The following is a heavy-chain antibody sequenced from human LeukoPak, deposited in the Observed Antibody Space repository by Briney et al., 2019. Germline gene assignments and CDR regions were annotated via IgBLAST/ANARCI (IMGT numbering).Heavy chain of an antibody. Sequence: PSETLSLTCSVSGYSISSAYYWGWIRQPPGKGLEWIGSIQHSGSTFYNPSLKSRVTISADTSKNQFSLKMTSVTAADTAMYYCARGPPRLVAYWGQGTLVTVSS. CDR3: ARGPPRLVAY. CDR1: GYSISSAYY. CDR2: IQHSGST. V-gene: IGHV4-38-2*02. J-gene: IGHJ4*02. D-gene: IGHD5-12*01.